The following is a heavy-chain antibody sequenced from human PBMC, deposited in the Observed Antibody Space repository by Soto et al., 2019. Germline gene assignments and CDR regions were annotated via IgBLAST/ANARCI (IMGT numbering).Heavy chain of an antibody. V-gene: IGHV3-15*07. D-gene: IGHD3-9*01. CDR2: IKSKTDGGTT. CDR1: GFTFSNAW. CDR3: TTGMGKYYDILTGYWAHFDY. J-gene: IGHJ4*02. Sequence: EVQLVESGGGLVKPGGSLRLSCAASGFTFSNAWMNWVRQAPGKGLEWVGRIKSKTDGGTTDYAAPVKGRFTISRDDSKNTLYLQMNSLKTEDTAVYYCTTGMGKYYDILTGYWAHFDYWGQGTLVTVSS.